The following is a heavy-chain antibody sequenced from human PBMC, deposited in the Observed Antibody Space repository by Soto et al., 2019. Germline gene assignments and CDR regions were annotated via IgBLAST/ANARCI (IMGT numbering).Heavy chain of an antibody. V-gene: IGHV4-39*01. CDR3: ARRGVTLTASHYSYLRDV. D-gene: IGHD2-21*02. CDR2: IFHNGTT. Sequence: QLQLQESGSGLLKPSETLSLTCAVSGGSISDSSYYWGWIRQPPGKGLEWIGSIFHNGTTYYDPSLKSRVTISVDTSKSTFSLKVTSVTAANTAVYYCARRGVTLTASHYSYLRDVWGKWTTVTVSS. CDR1: GGSISDSSYY. J-gene: IGHJ6*03.